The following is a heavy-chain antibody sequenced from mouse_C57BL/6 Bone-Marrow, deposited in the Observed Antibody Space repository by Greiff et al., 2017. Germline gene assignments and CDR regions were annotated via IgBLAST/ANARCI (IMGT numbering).Heavy chain of an antibody. J-gene: IGHJ2*01. V-gene: IGHV1-58*01. CDR3: ARSHYYGSSEYFDY. CDR2: IYIGNGYT. Sequence: EVQLMESGAELVRPGSSVKMSCKTSGYTFTSYGINWVKQRPGQGLEWIGYIYIGNGYTEYNEKFKGKATLASDTSSSTAYMQLSSLTSEDSAIYFCARSHYYGSSEYFDYWGQGTTLTVSS. CDR1: GYTFTSYG. D-gene: IGHD1-1*01.